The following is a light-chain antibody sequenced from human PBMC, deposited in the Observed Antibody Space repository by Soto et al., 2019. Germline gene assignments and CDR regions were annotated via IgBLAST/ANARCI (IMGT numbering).Light chain of an antibody. V-gene: IGKV3D-15*01. Sequence: EIEMTQSPATLSVSPGERATLSCRASQSVSSNLAWSQQKPGQAPRLLIYGASTRATGIPARFSGSGSGTELTLTISSLQSEDFAVYYCQQYNNWTSKLTFGGGTKVDIK. CDR3: QQYNNWTSKLT. J-gene: IGKJ4*01. CDR2: GAS. CDR1: QSVSSN.